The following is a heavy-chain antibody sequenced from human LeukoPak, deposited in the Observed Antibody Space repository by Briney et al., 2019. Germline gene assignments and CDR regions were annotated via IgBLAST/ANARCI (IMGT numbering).Heavy chain of an antibody. Sequence: AGGSLRLSCAASGFTFSSYSMNWVRQAPGKGLEWVSSISSSSSYIYYADSVKGRFTISRDNAKNSLYQQMNSLRAEDTAVYYCARGEYSSSWYLVDYWGQGTLVTVSS. CDR1: GFTFSSYS. J-gene: IGHJ4*02. CDR2: ISSSSSYI. V-gene: IGHV3-21*01. D-gene: IGHD6-13*01. CDR3: ARGEYSSSWYLVDY.